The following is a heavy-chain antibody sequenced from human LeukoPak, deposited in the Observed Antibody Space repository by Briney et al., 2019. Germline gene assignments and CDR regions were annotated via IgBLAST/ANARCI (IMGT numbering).Heavy chain of an antibody. Sequence: SETLSLTCTVSGGSISSSSYYWGWIRQPPGKGLEWIGSIYYSGSTYYNPSLKSRVTISVDTSKNQFSLKLSSVTAADTAVYYCARDRTGLAAAGTSDYWGQGTLVTVSS. CDR2: IYYSGST. V-gene: IGHV4-39*07. CDR3: ARDRTGLAAAGTSDY. J-gene: IGHJ4*02. CDR1: GGSISSSSYY. D-gene: IGHD6-13*01.